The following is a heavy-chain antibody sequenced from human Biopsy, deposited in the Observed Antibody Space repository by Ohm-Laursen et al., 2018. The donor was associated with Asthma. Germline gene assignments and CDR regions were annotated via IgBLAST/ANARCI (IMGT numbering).Heavy chain of an antibody. J-gene: IGHJ4*02. D-gene: IGHD6-13*01. CDR3: ARATSTWSQSGPHYFDH. CDR2: VYSTGST. Sequence: TLSLTCTVSPGSISDYWWNWIRQFPGKGLEWTGYVYSTGSTMYNPSLKSRVTISVDTSINQVSLKLSSVTAADTAVYYCARATSTWSQSGPHYFDHWGQGALVTVSS. CDR1: PGSISDYW. V-gene: IGHV4-59*01.